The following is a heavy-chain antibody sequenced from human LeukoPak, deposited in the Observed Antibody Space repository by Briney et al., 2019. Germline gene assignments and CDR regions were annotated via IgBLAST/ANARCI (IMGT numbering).Heavy chain of an antibody. CDR3: ARDRGYCSSTSCYSWFDP. CDR1: GGSISSGDYY. Sequence: PSETLSLTCTVSGGSISSGDYYWSWIRQPPGKGLEWIGYICYSGSTYYNPSLKSRVTISVDTSKNQFSLKLSSVTAADTAVYYCARDRGYCSSTSCYSWFDPWGQGTLVTVSS. V-gene: IGHV4-30-4*08. D-gene: IGHD2-2*01. CDR2: ICYSGST. J-gene: IGHJ5*02.